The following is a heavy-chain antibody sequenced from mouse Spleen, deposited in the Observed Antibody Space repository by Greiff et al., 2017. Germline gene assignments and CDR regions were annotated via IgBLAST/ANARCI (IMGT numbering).Heavy chain of an antibody. CDR3: ARLPGYFDY. CDR1: GFTFSSYA. V-gene: IGHV5-9-3*01. D-gene: IGHD4-1*01. CDR2: ISSGGSYT. Sequence: EVHLVESGGGLVKPGGSLKLSCAASGFTFSSYAMSWVRQTPEKRLEWVATISSGGSYTYYPDSVKGRFTISRDNAKNTLYLQMSSLRSEDTAMYYCARLPGYFDYWGQGTTLTVSS. J-gene: IGHJ2*01.